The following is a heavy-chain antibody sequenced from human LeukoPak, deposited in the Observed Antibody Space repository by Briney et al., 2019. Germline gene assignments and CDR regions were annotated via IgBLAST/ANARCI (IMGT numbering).Heavy chain of an antibody. D-gene: IGHD2-2*01. Sequence: EASETLSLTCAVYGGSFSGYYWSWIRQPPGKGLEWVGEINNSGSTNYNQYLKSRSSISVDTSKNQFSLKLSSVTAADTAVYYCARRSVSQIVPAATRFDYWGQGTLVTVSS. CDR2: INNSGST. CDR1: GGSFSGYY. J-gene: IGHJ4*02. CDR3: ARRSVSQIVPAATRFDY. V-gene: IGHV4-34*01.